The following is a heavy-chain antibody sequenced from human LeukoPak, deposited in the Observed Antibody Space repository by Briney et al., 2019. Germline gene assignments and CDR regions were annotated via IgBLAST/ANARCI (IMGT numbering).Heavy chain of an antibody. CDR2: INPNSGGT. CDR1: GYTFTSYD. D-gene: IGHD6-19*01. V-gene: IGHV1-2*02. CDR3: ARGKQWLVQDFYYYYYYMDV. J-gene: IGHJ6*03. Sequence: ASVKVSCKASGYTFTSYDINWVRQAPGQGLEWMGWINPNSGGTNYAQKFQGRVTMTRDTSISTAYMELSRLRSDDTAVYYCARGKQWLVQDFYYYYYYMDVWGKGTTVTVSS.